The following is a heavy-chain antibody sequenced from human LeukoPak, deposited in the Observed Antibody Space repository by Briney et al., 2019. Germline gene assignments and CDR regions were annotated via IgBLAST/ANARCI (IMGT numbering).Heavy chain of an antibody. CDR3: TRDNDGYTSFDY. Sequence: KPGGSLRLSCAASGFTVSSYYMRWVRQAPGKGLEWVSSISSRSSYISYADSVKGRFTISRDNAKNSLYLQMNSLRAEDTAVYYCTRDNDGYTSFDYWGQGTLVTVSP. J-gene: IGHJ4*02. CDR1: GFTVSSYY. V-gene: IGHV3-21*01. CDR2: ISSRSSYI. D-gene: IGHD5-24*01.